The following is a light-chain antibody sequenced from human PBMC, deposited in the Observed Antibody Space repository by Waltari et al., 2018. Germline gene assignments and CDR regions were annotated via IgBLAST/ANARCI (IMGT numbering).Light chain of an antibody. J-gene: IGLJ2*01. CDR2: SNN. CDR3: AAWDDSLGGPL. CDR1: SSNIENYS. V-gene: IGLV1-44*01. Sequence: QSGLTQPPSASGTPGQRVTISCSGSSSNIENYSVNWYQQLPGTAAKLLIYSNNQRPSGVPDRFSGPKSGTSASLAVSGLQSDDEGDYYCAAWDDSLGGPLFGGGTELTVL.